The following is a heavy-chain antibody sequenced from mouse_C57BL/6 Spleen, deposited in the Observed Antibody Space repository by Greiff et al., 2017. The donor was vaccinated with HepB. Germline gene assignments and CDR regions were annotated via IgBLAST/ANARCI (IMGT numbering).Heavy chain of an antibody. V-gene: IGHV1-82*01. CDR2: IYPGDGDT. D-gene: IGHD2-12*01. J-gene: IGHJ3*01. CDR1: GYAFSSSW. CDR3: ARSGNYSPWFAY. Sequence: QVQLKESGPELVKPGASVKISCKASGYAFSSSWMNWVKQRPGKGLEWIGRIYPGDGDTNYNGKFKGKATLTADKSSSTAYMQLSSLTSEDSAVYFCARSGNYSPWFAYWGQGTLVTVSA.